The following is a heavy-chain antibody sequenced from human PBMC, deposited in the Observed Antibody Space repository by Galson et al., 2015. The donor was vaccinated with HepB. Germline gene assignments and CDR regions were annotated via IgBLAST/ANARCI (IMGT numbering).Heavy chain of an antibody. D-gene: IGHD3-10*01. V-gene: IGHV3-74*01. Sequence: SLRLSCAASGFTFSSYWMHWVRQAPGKGLVWVSRINSDGSSTSYADSVKGRFTISRDNAKNTLYLQMNSLRAEDTAVYYCARDPLTMVRGREDNYYYYGMDVWGQGTTVTVSS. J-gene: IGHJ6*02. CDR2: INSDGSST. CDR3: ARDPLTMVRGREDNYYYYGMDV. CDR1: GFTFSSYW.